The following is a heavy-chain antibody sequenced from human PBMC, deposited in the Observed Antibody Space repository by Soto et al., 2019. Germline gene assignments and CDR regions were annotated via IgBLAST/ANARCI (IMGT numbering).Heavy chain of an antibody. CDR1: GGSISSSSYY. Sequence: QLQLQESGPGLVKPSETLSLTCTVSGGSISSSSYYWGWIRQPPGKGLEWIGSIYYSGSTYYNPSLKSRVTISEDTSKNQFSLKLSSVTAADTAVYYCARKHNSDEGNDYWGQGTLVTVSS. CDR3: ARKHNSDEGNDY. V-gene: IGHV4-39*01. J-gene: IGHJ4*02. CDR2: IYYSGST. D-gene: IGHD5-18*01.